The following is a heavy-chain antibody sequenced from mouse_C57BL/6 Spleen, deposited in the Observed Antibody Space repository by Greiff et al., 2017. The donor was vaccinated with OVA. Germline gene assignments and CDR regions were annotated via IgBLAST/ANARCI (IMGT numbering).Heavy chain of an antibody. V-gene: IGHV1-26*01. D-gene: IGHD1-1*01. J-gene: IGHJ4*01. CDR3: ARVFITTVVATDAMDY. CDR1: GYTFTDYY. Sequence: EVQLQQSGPELVKPGASVKISCKASGYTFTDYYMNWVKQSHGQSLEWIGDINPNNGGTSYNQKFKGKATLTVDKSSSTAYMELRSLTSEDSAVYYCARVFITTVVATDAMDYWGQGTSVTVSS. CDR2: INPNNGGT.